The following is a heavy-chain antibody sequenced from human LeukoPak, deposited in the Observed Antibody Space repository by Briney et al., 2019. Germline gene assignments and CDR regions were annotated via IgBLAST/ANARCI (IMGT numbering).Heavy chain of an antibody. CDR1: GYSFTSYS. V-gene: IGHV5-10-1*01. CDR3: ARLEGGVIVDY. Sequence: GESLKISGQGSGYSFTSYSITCVRQMPGKGLEWMGRIDPSESYTNYSPSFQGHVTISADKSNTTAYLQWSSLKASDTAMYYCARLEGGVIVDYWGQGTLVTVSS. J-gene: IGHJ4*02. CDR2: IDPSESYT. D-gene: IGHD3-16*02.